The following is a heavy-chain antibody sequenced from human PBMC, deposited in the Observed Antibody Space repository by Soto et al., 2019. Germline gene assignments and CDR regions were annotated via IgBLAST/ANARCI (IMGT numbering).Heavy chain of an antibody. CDR2: ISSNGGST. D-gene: IGHD2-2*01. Sequence: PGGSLRLSCGASGFTFSSYAMHWVRQAPGKGLEYVSAISSNGGSTYYANSVKGRFTISRDNSKNTLYLQMGSLRAEDMAVYYCARDRDCSSTSCYAQDYYYGMDVWGQGTTVTVSS. CDR1: GFTFSSYA. J-gene: IGHJ6*02. CDR3: ARDRDCSSTSCYAQDYYYGMDV. V-gene: IGHV3-64*01.